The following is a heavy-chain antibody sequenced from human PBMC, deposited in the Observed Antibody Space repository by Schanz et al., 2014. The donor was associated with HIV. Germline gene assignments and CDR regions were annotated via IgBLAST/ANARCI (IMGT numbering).Heavy chain of an antibody. V-gene: IGHV4-34*01. Sequence: WTWIRQFPGMGLEWIGKVRHTGGTNYNPSLKSRVTMSVDTSKNQFSLKVTSVTAADTAAYFCARTGVAPAAVGFDFWFGPWGRGSLVTVSS. CDR3: ARTGVAPAAVGFDFWFGP. J-gene: IGHJ5*02. D-gene: IGHD2-2*01. CDR2: VRHTGGT.